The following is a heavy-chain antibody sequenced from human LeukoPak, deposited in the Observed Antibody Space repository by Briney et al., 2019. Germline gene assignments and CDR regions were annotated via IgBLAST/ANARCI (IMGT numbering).Heavy chain of an antibody. CDR3: ARENVVPAAMLHWFDP. CDR2: IPGSGGST. J-gene: IGHJ5*02. CDR1: GFTFSNFG. D-gene: IGHD2-2*01. V-gene: IGHV3-23*01. Sequence: PGGTLRLSCAASGFTFSNFGMTWVRQAPGKGLEWVSVIPGSGGSTYYADSVKGRFTISRDNSKNTLYLQMNSLRAEDTAVYYCARENVVPAAMLHWFDPWGQGTLVTVSS.